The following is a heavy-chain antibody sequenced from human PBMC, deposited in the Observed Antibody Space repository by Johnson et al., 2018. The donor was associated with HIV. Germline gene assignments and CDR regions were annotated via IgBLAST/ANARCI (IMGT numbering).Heavy chain of an antibody. CDR1: GFTFNSYG. CDR3: AKLSDYDGFDI. D-gene: IGHD6-25*01. V-gene: IGHV3-30*18. J-gene: IGHJ3*02. CDR2: ISYDGSNK. Sequence: QVQLVESGGRVVQPGRSLRLSCAASGFTFNSYGMHWVRQAPGKGLEWVAFISYDGSNKHYAHSVKGRFTISRDNSKNTVFLQMNRLRAEDTALYYCAKLSDYDGFDIWGQGTMVTVSS.